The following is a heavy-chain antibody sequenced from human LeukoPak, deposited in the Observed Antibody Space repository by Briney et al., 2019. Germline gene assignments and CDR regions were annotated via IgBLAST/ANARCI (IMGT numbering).Heavy chain of an antibody. Sequence: SQTLSLTCAISGDSVSSNSAAWNWIRQSPSRGLEWLGRTYYRSKWYNDYAVSVKSRITINPDTSKNQFSLQLNSVTPEDTAVYYCARDGPPKYDSSGYFFDYWGQGTLVTVSS. CDR3: ARDGPPKYDSSGYFFDY. CDR2: TYYRSKWYN. CDR1: GDSVSSNSAA. V-gene: IGHV6-1*01. D-gene: IGHD3-22*01. J-gene: IGHJ4*02.